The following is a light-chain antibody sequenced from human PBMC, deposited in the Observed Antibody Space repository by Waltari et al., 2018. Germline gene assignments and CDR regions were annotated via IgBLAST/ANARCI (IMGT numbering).Light chain of an antibody. CDR3: HVWHPHVDPGV. J-gene: IGLJ1*01. V-gene: IGLV3-21*04. Sequence: SYVVTQPPSVSVAPGETATINCGGDNIENYSVPGYQQKAGQAPVLVFFYDRDRPSGIPDRFSGSNSGNTATLTISRVEAGDEARYYCHVWHPHVDPGVFGTGTEVTVL. CDR2: YDR. CDR1: NIENYS.